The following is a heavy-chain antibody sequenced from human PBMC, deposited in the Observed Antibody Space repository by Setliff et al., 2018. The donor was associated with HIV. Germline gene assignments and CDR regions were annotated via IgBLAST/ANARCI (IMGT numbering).Heavy chain of an antibody. J-gene: IGHJ4*02. CDR1: GGSFSGYY. Sequence: SETLSLTCAVYGGSFSGYYWSWIRQPPGKGLEWIGEINHSGSTNYNPSLKSRVTISVDTSKNQFSLKLRSVTAADTAVYYCARAERPYCSGGSCYEVDYWGQGTLVTVSS. D-gene: IGHD2-15*01. CDR2: INHSGST. V-gene: IGHV4-34*01. CDR3: ARAERPYCSGGSCYEVDY.